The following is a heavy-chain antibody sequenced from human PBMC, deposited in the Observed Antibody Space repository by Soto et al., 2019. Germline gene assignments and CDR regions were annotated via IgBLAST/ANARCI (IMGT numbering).Heavy chain of an antibody. J-gene: IGHJ5*02. CDR3: ARDAYYYGSGTNLNWFDP. CDR2: ISAYNGNT. Sequence: GVSVKASCDAAGYTLASYGISWVRQAPGQGLEWMGWISAYNGNTNYAQKLQGRVTMTTDTSTSTAYMELRSLRSDDTAVYYCARDAYYYGSGTNLNWFDPWGQGTLVTVSS. V-gene: IGHV1-18*01. CDR1: GYTLASYG. D-gene: IGHD3-10*01.